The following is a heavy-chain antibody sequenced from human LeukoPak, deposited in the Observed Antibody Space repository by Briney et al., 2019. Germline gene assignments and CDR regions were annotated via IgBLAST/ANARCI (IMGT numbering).Heavy chain of an antibody. D-gene: IGHD2-21*02. CDR1: GGSISSSSYY. V-gene: IGHV4-39*01. CDR2: IYYSGST. CDR3: ANYCGGDCYYYASNDY. Sequence: SETLSLTCTVSGGSISSSSYYWGWVRQPPGTGREWIGSIYYSGSTYCNPSLKSRLTISVDTSKNQFSLKLSSVTAADTAVYYCANYCGGDCYYYASNDYWGQGTLVTVSS. J-gene: IGHJ4*02.